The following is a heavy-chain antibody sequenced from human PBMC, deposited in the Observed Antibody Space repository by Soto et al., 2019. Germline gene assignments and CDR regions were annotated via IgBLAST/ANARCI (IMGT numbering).Heavy chain of an antibody. V-gene: IGHV3-30*18. J-gene: IGHJ5*02. CDR2: KSYDGTDK. CDR1: GFAFSTYG. Sequence: QVPLVESGGGVVQPGRSLTISCVGSGFAFSTYGMHWVRQAPAKGLEWVALKSYDGTDKYYADSVKGRVSISRDNSKQTLSLQMDSLRPEETAGYYCAKDFGAWSDSWGQGTLVNVSS. D-gene: IGHD6-19*01. CDR3: AKDFGAWSDS.